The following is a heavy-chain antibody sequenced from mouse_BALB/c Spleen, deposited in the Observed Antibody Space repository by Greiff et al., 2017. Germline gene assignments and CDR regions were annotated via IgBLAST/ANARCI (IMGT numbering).Heavy chain of an antibody. Sequence: VQLQQSGAELAKPGASVKMSCKASGYTFTSYWMHWVKQRPGQGLEWIGYINPSTGYTEYNQKFKDKATLTADKSSSTAYMQLSSLTSEDSAVYYCARSLYGSSFYYYAMDYWGQGTSVTVSS. D-gene: IGHD1-1*01. CDR1: GYTFTSYW. CDR3: ARSLYGSSFYYYAMDY. J-gene: IGHJ4*01. CDR2: INPSTGYT. V-gene: IGHV1-7*01.